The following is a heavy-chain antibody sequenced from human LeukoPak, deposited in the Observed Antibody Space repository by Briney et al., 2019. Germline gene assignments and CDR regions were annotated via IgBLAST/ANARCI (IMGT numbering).Heavy chain of an antibody. CDR2: TNPGGSNT. J-gene: IGHJ4*02. Sequence: PGGSLRLSCAASGFAFSPYAMNWVRQAPGKGLEWVSRTNPGGSNTAYADSVKGRFTISRDNARNTLYLQMDSLRAEDTAVCYCARSNQADDYWGQGTLVTVSS. CDR3: ARSNQADDY. V-gene: IGHV3-74*01. D-gene: IGHD1-14*01. CDR1: GFAFSPYA.